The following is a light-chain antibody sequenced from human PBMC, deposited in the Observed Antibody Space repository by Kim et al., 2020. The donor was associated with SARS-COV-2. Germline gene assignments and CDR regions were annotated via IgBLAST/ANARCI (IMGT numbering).Light chain of an antibody. V-gene: IGLV2-8*01. CDR3: SSYAGSWV. CDR2: EVS. J-gene: IGLJ3*02. CDR1: SSDVGGYNY. Sequence: SPGQSVTISCTGTSSDVGGYNYVSWYQQHPGKAPQLMIYEVSKRPAGVPDRFSGSKSGNTASLTVSGLQAEDEADYYCSSYAGSWVFGGGTQLTVL.